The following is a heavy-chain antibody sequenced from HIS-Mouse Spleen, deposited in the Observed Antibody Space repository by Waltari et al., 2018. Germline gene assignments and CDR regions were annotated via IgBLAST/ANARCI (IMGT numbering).Heavy chain of an antibody. V-gene: IGHV4-39*07. D-gene: IGHD6-13*01. CDR3: AREIPYSSSWYDWYFDL. CDR2: IYYSGST. Sequence: QLQLQESGPGLVKPSETLSLTCTVSGCSISSSSYYWGWIRQPPGQGEWIGSIYYSGSTYYHTALKSRVTRSVDTSKNQFSLKLSSVTAADTAVYYCAREIPYSSSWYDWYFDLWGRGTLVTVSS. CDR1: GCSISSSSYY. J-gene: IGHJ2*01.